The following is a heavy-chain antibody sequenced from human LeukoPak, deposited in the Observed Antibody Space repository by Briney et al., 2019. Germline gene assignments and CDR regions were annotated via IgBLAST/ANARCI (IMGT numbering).Heavy chain of an antibody. D-gene: IGHD3-3*01. V-gene: IGHV4-31*03. CDR1: GGSISSGGYY. CDR3: ARDLRFLEWLSPPYGMDV. J-gene: IGHJ6*02. Sequence: SQTLSLTCTVSGGSISSGGYYWSWIRQNPGKGLEWIGYIYYSGSTYYNPSLKSRVTISVDTSKNQFSLRLSSVTAADTAVYYCARDLRFLEWLSPPYGMDVWGQGTTVTVSS. CDR2: IYYSGST.